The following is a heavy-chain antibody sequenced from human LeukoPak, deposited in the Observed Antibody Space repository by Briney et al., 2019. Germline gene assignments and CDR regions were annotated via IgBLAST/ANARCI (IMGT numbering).Heavy chain of an antibody. CDR1: GFTFSSYA. Sequence: PGGPLTLSCAASGFTFSSYAMNWVRHAPGKGLEWVSILYSGGTTHYADSVKGRFTISRDNSENTLYLQMNSLRAEDTAVYYGARDSCSHFYFDFWGQGALVTVSS. CDR2: LYSGGTT. CDR3: ARDSCSHFYFDF. D-gene: IGHD6-13*01. J-gene: IGHJ4*02. V-gene: IGHV3-23*03.